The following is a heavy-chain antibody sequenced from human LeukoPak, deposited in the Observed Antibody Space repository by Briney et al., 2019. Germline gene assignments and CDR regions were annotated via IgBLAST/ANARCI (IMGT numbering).Heavy chain of an antibody. Sequence: ASVKVSCKASGHTFTSYDINWVRQATGQGLEWMGWMNPNSGNTGYAQKFQGRVTMTRNTSISTAYMELSSLRSEDTAVYYCARGGYSGSYLLYYYYYGMDVWGQGTTVTVSS. CDR1: GHTFTSYD. V-gene: IGHV1-8*01. CDR3: ARGGYSGSYLLYYYYYGMDV. D-gene: IGHD1-26*01. CDR2: MNPNSGNT. J-gene: IGHJ6*02.